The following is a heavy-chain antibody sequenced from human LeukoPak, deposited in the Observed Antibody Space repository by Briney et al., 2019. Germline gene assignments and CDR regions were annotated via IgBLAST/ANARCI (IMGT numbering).Heavy chain of an antibody. CDR1: GFTFSSYW. Sequence: GGSLRLSCAASGFTFSSYWMSWVRQAPGKGLEWVSSISSSSSYIYYADSVKGRFTISRDNAKNSPYLQMNSLRAEDTAVYYCARDYDYVWGTDYWGQGTLVTVSS. J-gene: IGHJ4*02. CDR2: ISSSSSYI. D-gene: IGHD3-16*01. CDR3: ARDYDYVWGTDY. V-gene: IGHV3-21*01.